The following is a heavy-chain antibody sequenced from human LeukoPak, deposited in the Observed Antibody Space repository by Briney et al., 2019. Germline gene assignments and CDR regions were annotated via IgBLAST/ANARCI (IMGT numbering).Heavy chain of an antibody. D-gene: IGHD1-14*01. CDR3: ARSNQADDY. CDR1: GFTFSSYW. CDR2: INPGGSSI. Sequence: GGSPRLSCAASGFTFSSYWMHWVRQVPGKGLVWVARINPGGSSITYADSVKGRSTISRDNAKNTLYLQMDSLRAEDTGVYYCARSNQADDYWGQGTLVTVSS. J-gene: IGHJ4*02. V-gene: IGHV3-74*01.